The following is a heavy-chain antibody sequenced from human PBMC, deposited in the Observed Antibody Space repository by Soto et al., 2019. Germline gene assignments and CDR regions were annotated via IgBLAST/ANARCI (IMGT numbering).Heavy chain of an antibody. Sequence: GGSLRLSCAASGFTFTSYAMGWVRQAPGKGLEWVSVVSSGGSTYYADSVTGRFTVSRDNSKNTLSLQMNSLRAEDTAVYYCAKRRGAGGHFDFWGQGALVTVSS. CDR3: AKRRGAGGHFDF. CDR2: VSSGGST. J-gene: IGHJ4*02. CDR1: GFTFTSYA. V-gene: IGHV3-23*01. D-gene: IGHD2-15*01.